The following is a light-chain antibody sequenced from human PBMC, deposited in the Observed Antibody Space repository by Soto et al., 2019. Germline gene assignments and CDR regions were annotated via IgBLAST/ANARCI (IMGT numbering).Light chain of an antibody. CDR1: SSDVGGYNF. Sequence: QSALTQPPSASGSPGQSVTISCTGTSSDVGGYNFVSWYQQHPGKAPKLMIYEVNKRPSGVPNRCSGSKSGNTASLPVSGLQAEDEADYYCSSYACNKGRYVFGTGTKLTVL. J-gene: IGLJ1*01. V-gene: IGLV2-8*01. CDR2: EVN. CDR3: SSYACNKGRYV.